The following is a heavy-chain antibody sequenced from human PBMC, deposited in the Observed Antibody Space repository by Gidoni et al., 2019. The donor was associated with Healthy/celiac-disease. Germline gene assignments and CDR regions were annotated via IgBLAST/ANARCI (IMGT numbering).Heavy chain of an antibody. CDR3: ANLVESWYGDGMDV. D-gene: IGHD1-26*01. CDR1: GFTFRRYA. J-gene: IGHJ6*02. CDR2: ISGSGGST. V-gene: IGHV3-23*01. Sequence: DVQLLESGGGLVQPGGSLRLSWAASGFTFRRYAMSWVRQAPGKGLEWFSAISGSGGSTYYADSVQGRFTISRDNSKNTLYLQMNSLRAEDTAVYYCANLVESWYGDGMDVWGQGTTVTVSS.